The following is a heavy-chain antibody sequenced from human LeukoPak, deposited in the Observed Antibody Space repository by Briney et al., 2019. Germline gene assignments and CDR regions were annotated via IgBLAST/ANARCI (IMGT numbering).Heavy chain of an antibody. CDR1: GFTFSSYS. D-gene: IGHD3-22*01. J-gene: IGHJ4*02. V-gene: IGHV3-21*01. Sequence: GGSLRLSCAASGFTFSSYSMNWVRQAPGKGLEWVSSISSSSSYIYYADSVKGRFTISRDNAKNSLYLQMNSLRAEDTAVYYCARGRTYYYDSSGYYYFDYWGQGTLVTVSS. CDR2: ISSSSSYI. CDR3: ARGRTYYYDSSGYYYFDY.